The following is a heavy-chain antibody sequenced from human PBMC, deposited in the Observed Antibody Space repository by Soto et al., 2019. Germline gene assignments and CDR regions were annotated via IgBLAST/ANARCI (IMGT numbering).Heavy chain of an antibody. CDR3: AKDWCRGGVSCAFDI. CDR2: ISGSGGST. D-gene: IGHD2-15*01. Sequence: GGSLRLSCAASGFTFSSYWMHWVRQAPGKGLEWVSPISGSGGSTCYADSVKGRFTISRDNSKNTLYLQMNSLRAEDTAVYYCAKDWCRGGVSCAFDIWGQGTMVTVSS. J-gene: IGHJ3*02. CDR1: GFTFSSYW. V-gene: IGHV3-23*01.